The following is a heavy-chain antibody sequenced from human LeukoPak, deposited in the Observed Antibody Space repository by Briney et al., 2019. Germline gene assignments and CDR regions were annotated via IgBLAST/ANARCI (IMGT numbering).Heavy chain of an antibody. Sequence: ASVKVSCKASGGTFSSYAISWVRQAPGQGLEWMGGIIPIFGTANYAQKFQGRVTITADKSTSTAYMELSSLRSEDTAVYYCARDLRFYGSGSSEDYWDQGTLVTVSS. V-gene: IGHV1-69*06. D-gene: IGHD3-10*01. CDR2: IIPIFGTA. CDR1: GGTFSSYA. J-gene: IGHJ4*02. CDR3: ARDLRFYGSGSSEDY.